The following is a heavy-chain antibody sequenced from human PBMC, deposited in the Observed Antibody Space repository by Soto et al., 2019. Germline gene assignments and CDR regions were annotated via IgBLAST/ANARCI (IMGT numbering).Heavy chain of an antibody. CDR3: AGGYAYVWGNPRPPPHSFFDY. CDR1: GYSFTNYL. Sequence: GESLKISCKASGYSFTNYLIGWVRQMPGKGLEWMGIIYPSDSDTRYSPSFEGQVTISADKSIGTAYLQWSSLKASDTAMYYCAGGYAYVWGNPRPPPHSFFDYWGQGSLVTVSS. J-gene: IGHJ4*02. CDR2: IYPSDSDT. V-gene: IGHV5-51*01. D-gene: IGHD3-16*01.